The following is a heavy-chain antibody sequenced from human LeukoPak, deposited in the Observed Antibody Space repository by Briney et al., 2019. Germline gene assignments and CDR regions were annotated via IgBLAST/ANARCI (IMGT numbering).Heavy chain of an antibody. CDR1: RYTFTSYY. Sequence: ASVKVPCKASRYTFTSYYMLWVRQAPGQGLEWMGIINPSGGSTSYAQKFQGRVTMTRDTSTSTVYMELSSLRSEDTAMYYCAREAYNWNYGRVDYWGQGTLVTVSS. D-gene: IGHD1-7*01. V-gene: IGHV1-46*01. CDR2: INPSGGST. J-gene: IGHJ4*02. CDR3: AREAYNWNYGRVDY.